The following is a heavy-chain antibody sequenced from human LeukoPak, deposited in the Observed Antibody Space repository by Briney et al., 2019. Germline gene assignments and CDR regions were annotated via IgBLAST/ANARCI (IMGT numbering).Heavy chain of an antibody. Sequence: ASVKVSCKASGYTFTGYYMHWVRQAPGQGLEWMGRINPNSGGTNYAQKFQGRVTMTRDTSISTAYMELSRLRSDDTAVYYWARGGGELLWFGELFPFDYWGQGTLVTVSS. J-gene: IGHJ4*02. CDR3: ARGGGELLWFGELFPFDY. CDR1: GYTFTGYY. D-gene: IGHD3-10*01. CDR2: INPNSGGT. V-gene: IGHV1-2*06.